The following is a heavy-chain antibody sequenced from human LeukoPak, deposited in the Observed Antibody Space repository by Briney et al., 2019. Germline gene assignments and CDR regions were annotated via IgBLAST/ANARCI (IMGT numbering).Heavy chain of an antibody. V-gene: IGHV4-61*10. D-gene: IGHD3-3*01. J-gene: IGHJ6*03. CDR3: AREYTIFRYMDV. CDR1: GGSISSGSYY. CDR2: IYYSGST. Sequence: PSETLSLTCTVSGGSISSGSYYWSWIRQPAGKGLEWIGRIYYSGSTNYNPSLKSRVTISVDTSKNQFSLKLSSVTAADTAVYYCAREYTIFRYMDVWGKGTTVTVSS.